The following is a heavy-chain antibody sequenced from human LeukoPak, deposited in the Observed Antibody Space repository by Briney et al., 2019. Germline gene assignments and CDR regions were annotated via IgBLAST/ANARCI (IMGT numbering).Heavy chain of an antibody. CDR3: ARDRGHGAYYFDY. D-gene: IGHD3-10*01. CDR1: GGSISSSSYY. V-gene: IGHV4-39*07. CDR2: IYYSGST. Sequence: PSETLSLTCTVSGGSISSSSYYWGWIRQPPGKGLEWIGSIYYSGSTYYNPSLKSRVTISVDTSKNQFSLKLSPVTAADTAVYYCARDRGHGAYYFDYWGQGTLVTVSS. J-gene: IGHJ4*02.